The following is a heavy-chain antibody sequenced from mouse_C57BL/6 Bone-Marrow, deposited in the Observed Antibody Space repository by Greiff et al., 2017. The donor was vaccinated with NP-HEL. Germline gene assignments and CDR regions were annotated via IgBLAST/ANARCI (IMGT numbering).Heavy chain of an antibody. Sequence: EVKVVESGGGLVQPGGSLSLSCAASGFTFTDYYMSWVRQPPGKALEWLGFIRNKANGYTTEYSASVKGRFTISRDNSQSILYLQMNALRAEDSATYYCARYGDDSWEWFAYWGQGTLVTVSA. CDR2: IRNKANGYTT. CDR1: GFTFTDYY. D-gene: IGHD2-13*01. J-gene: IGHJ3*01. V-gene: IGHV7-3*01. CDR3: ARYGDDSWEWFAY.